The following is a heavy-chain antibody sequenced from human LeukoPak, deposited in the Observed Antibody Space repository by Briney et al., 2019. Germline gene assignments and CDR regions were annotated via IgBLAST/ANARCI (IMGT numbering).Heavy chain of an antibody. D-gene: IGHD6-13*01. V-gene: IGHV1-69*06. Sequence: SVKVSCKASGGTFSSYAISWVRQAPGQGLEWMGGIIPIFGTANYAQKFQGRVTITADKSTSTAYMELSSLRSEDTAVYYCARGGIIGSSWYYFDYWGQGTLVTVSS. CDR2: IIPIFGTA. CDR1: GGTFSSYA. J-gene: IGHJ4*02. CDR3: ARGGIIGSSWYYFDY.